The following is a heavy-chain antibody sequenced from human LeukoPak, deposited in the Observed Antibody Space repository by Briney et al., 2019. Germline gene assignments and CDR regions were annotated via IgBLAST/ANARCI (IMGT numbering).Heavy chain of an antibody. Sequence: PGGTLRLSCAASGFTFSSYSMNWVRQAPGKGLEWVASISSSSSYIYYADSVKGRFTISRDNAKNSLYLQMNSLRAEDTAVYYCARDADSSGYNNWFDPWGQGTLVTVSS. J-gene: IGHJ5*02. CDR3: ARDADSSGYNNWFDP. CDR1: GFTFSSYS. D-gene: IGHD3-22*01. CDR2: ISSSSSYI. V-gene: IGHV3-21*01.